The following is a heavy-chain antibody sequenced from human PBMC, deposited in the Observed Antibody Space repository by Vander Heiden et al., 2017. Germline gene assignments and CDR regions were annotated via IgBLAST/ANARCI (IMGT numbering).Heavy chain of an antibody. Sequence: QLLLQESGPGLVKPSETLSLTCSVSGGSLSSGDYYWSWIRQPPGKGLEWFGTIFKTGRTYSNSSLKSRLTLSVDPSKSLFSLRLNSVTATDTATYYCARSFLAGCFDPWGQGTLVTVSS. CDR3: ARSFLAGCFDP. CDR1: GGSLSSGDYY. D-gene: IGHD3-3*02. V-gene: IGHV4-39*01. J-gene: IGHJ5*02. CDR2: IFKTGRT.